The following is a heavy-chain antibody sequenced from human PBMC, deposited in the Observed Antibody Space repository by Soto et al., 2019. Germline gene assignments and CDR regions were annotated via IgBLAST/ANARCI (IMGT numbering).Heavy chain of an antibody. Sequence: ASVKVSCKASGYTFTSYGVTWVRQAPGQGLECMGWVSAYTAKTNYAQKLQGRVTMTTDTSTRTAYMELRSLSSDDTAISPCASLAVAGTSPPPHGFDSWGQGTLVTVSS. J-gene: IGHJ5*01. CDR2: VSAYTAKT. D-gene: IGHD6-19*01. CDR3: ASLAVAGTSPPPHGFDS. CDR1: GYTFTSYG. V-gene: IGHV1-18*01.